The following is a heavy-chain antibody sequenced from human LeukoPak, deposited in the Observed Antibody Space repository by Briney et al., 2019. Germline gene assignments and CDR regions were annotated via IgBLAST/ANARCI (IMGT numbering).Heavy chain of an antibody. CDR3: VRGAVDTAMIDY. Sequence: PSETLSFTCTVSGASISSYYWSWIRQPAGKGLEWIGRFYTGGRTEYNPSLKSRVTLSVDTSKNQFSLQLKSVTAADTAVYYCVRGAVDTAMIDYCGQGTLVTVSS. V-gene: IGHV4-4*07. CDR1: GASISSYY. D-gene: IGHD5-18*01. J-gene: IGHJ4*02. CDR2: FYTGGRT.